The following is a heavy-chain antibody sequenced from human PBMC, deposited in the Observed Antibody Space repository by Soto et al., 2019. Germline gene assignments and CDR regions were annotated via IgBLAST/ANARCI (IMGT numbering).Heavy chain of an antibody. D-gene: IGHD3-22*01. J-gene: IGHJ4*02. CDR2: IYHSGST. CDR1: GGSISSGCYS. V-gene: IGHV4-30-2*01. CDR3: ASFYDSSGYLDY. Sequence: PSETLSLTCAVSGGSISSGCYSWIWMRQPPGKGLEWIGYIYHSGSTYYNPSLKSRVPISVDRSKNQFSLKLSSVTAADTAVYYCASFYDSSGYLDYWGQGTLVTVS.